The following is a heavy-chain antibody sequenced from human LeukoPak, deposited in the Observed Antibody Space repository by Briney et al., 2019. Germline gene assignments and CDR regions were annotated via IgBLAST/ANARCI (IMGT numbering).Heavy chain of an antibody. CDR3: ASRGSGYFFDY. J-gene: IGHJ4*02. CDR2: ISSSGSTI. D-gene: IGHD5-12*01. Sequence: PGGSLRLSCAASGFTFDDYGMNWVRQAPGKGLEWVSYISSSGSTIYYADSVKGRFTISRDNAKNSLYLQMNSLRAEDTAVYYCASRGSGYFFDYWGQGTLVTVSS. CDR1: GFTFDDYG. V-gene: IGHV3-48*04.